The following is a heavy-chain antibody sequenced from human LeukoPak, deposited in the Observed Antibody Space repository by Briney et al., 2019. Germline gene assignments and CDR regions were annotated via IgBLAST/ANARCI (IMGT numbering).Heavy chain of an antibody. V-gene: IGHV3-30-3*01. CDR2: ISYDGSNK. J-gene: IGHJ4*02. CDR3: ARDDGDYGRFDY. CDR1: GFTFSSYA. D-gene: IGHD4-17*01. Sequence: GGSLRLSCAASGFTFSSYAMHWVRQAPGKGLEWVAVISYDGSNKYYADSVKGRFTISRDNSKNTLYLQMNSLRAEDTAVYYCARDDGDYGRFDYWGQGTLVTVFS.